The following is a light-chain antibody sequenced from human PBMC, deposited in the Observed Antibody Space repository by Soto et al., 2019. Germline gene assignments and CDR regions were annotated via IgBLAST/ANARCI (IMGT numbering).Light chain of an antibody. V-gene: IGKV3-15*01. CDR1: QGLGTN. Sequence: SASTLSVSTGERATLSCRASQGLGTNLAWYQQKPGQAPRLLIYGASTRATGIPARFSGSGSGTELTLTISILQPEDFATYYCQQLNIYPLTFGGGTKV. CDR3: QQLNIYPLT. CDR2: GAS. J-gene: IGKJ4*01.